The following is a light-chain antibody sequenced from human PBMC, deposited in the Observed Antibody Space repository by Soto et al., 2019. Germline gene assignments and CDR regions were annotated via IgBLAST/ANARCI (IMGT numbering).Light chain of an antibody. CDR2: AAS. CDR3: QQSYSTPWT. Sequence: DIQMTQSPSSLSASVGDRVTITCRASQSISSYLNWYQQKPGKAPKLLIYAASSLQSGVPSRFSGNGSGTDFTLTISSLQPEDFATYYCQQSYSTPWTVGQGTKVEIK. J-gene: IGKJ1*01. CDR1: QSISSY. V-gene: IGKV1-39*01.